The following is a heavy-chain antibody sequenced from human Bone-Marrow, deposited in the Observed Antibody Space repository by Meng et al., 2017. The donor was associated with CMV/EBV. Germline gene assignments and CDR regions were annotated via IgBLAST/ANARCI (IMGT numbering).Heavy chain of an antibody. J-gene: IGHJ3*01. Sequence: ASVKVSCKASGHPLTGSYMHWVRQAPGQGLEWMGWMSFDTGATKYAQIYQGRVSLTRDTSINTIYMELSSLTFDDTAVYFCTRSGHFWGFDVWGQGTLVTVSS. CDR2: MSFDTGAT. V-gene: IGHV1-2*02. CDR1: GHPLTGSY. D-gene: IGHD3-3*02. CDR3: TRSGHFWGFDV.